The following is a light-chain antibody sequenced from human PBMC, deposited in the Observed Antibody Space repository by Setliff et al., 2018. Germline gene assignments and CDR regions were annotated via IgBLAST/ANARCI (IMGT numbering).Light chain of an antibody. Sequence: SYELTQPPSVSVAPGKTARITCGGNNIGSKSVHWYQQKPGQAPVLVIYYDSDRPSGIPERFSGSNSGNTATLTISRVEAGDEADYYCCSYAGSYTFLYVFGTGTKVTVL. J-gene: IGLJ1*01. CDR1: NIGSKS. CDR3: CSYAGSYTFLYV. CDR2: YDS. V-gene: IGLV3-21*01.